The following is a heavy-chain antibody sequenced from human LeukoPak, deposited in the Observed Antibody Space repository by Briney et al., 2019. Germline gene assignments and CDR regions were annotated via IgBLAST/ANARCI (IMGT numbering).Heavy chain of an antibody. V-gene: IGHV1-18*01. D-gene: IGHD3-16*01. CDR1: GYIFTSYD. CDR3: ARGPAWGYCFDY. J-gene: IGHJ4*02. CDR2: TSTYNGNT. Sequence: GASVKVSCKTSGYIFTSYDIIWVRQAPGQGLEWMGWTSTYNGNTNYAQKLQGRVTMTTDTSTSTAYMELRSLRSDDTAVYYCARGPAWGYCFDYWGQGALVTVSS.